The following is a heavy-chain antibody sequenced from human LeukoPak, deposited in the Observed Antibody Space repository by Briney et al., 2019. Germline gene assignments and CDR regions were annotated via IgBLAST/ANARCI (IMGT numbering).Heavy chain of an antibody. Sequence: PSETLSLTCTVSGSFISSHSWGWVRQPPGKGLEWIGYDSNNGNINFNPALKSRVTISVDTSKRQFSLKLRSVTAADTAVYYCARDNWGSLDIWGQGILVTVSS. CDR1: GSFISSHS. CDR3: ARDNWGSLDI. V-gene: IGHV4-59*11. J-gene: IGHJ4*02. D-gene: IGHD7-27*01. CDR2: DSNNGNI.